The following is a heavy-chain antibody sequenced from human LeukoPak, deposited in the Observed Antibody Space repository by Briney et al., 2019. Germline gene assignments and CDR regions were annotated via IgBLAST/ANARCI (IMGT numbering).Heavy chain of an antibody. CDR2: IKQDGSEK. CDR1: RFTFSNYW. J-gene: IGHJ4*02. Sequence: GGSLRLXCSASRFTFSNYWMSWVRPAAGKGLEWVANIKQDGSEKYYVDSVKGRFTISRDNGKSSLYLQMNSLRAEDTAVYYCARALDTSSSRYQAFEEWGQGTLVTVTS. D-gene: IGHD6-25*01. V-gene: IGHV3-7*01. CDR3: ARALDTSSSRYQAFEE.